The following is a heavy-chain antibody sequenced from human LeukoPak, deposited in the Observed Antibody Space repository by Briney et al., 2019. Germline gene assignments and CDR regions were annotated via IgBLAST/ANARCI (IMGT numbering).Heavy chain of an antibody. J-gene: IGHJ5*02. Sequence: SETLSLTCAVYGFSFSGYYWSWIRPPPGKGLEWMGEINHSGSTNYNPSLKSRVTISVDTSKNQFSLKLSSVTAADTAVYYCARGLRFYSGCTSWGQGTLVTVSS. CDR3: ARGLRFYSGCTS. D-gene: IGHD5-12*01. V-gene: IGHV4-34*01. CDR2: INHSGST. CDR1: GFSFSGYY.